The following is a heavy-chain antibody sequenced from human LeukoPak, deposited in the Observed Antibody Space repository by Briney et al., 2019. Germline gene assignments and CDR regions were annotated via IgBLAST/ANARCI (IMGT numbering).Heavy chain of an antibody. CDR2: INRSGST. V-gene: IGHV4-34*01. D-gene: IGHD4/OR15-4a*01. J-gene: IGHJ4*02. CDR3: ARGGAADY. Sequence: SETLSLTCAVSGGSFTIYQWSRIRQSPEKGLEWIGDINRSGSTDYNPALRSRASISMDTSKNQFSLKLRSVTAADTAVYYCARGGAADYWGQGTLVTVSS. CDR1: GGSFTIYQ.